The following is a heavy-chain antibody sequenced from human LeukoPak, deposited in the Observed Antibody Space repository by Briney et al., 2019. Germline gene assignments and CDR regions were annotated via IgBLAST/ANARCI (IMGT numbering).Heavy chain of an antibody. CDR3: ARDLSPVSYKGRGGLSDY. CDR2: INPSGGST. V-gene: IGHV1-46*01. D-gene: IGHD2-2*02. CDR1: GYTFTSYY. Sequence: GASVKVSCKASGYTFTSYYIHWVRQAPGQGLEWMGIINPSGGSTSYAQKFQGRVTMTRDTSTSTVYMELSSLRSEDTAVYYCARDLSPVSYKGRGGLSDYWGQGTLVTVSS. J-gene: IGHJ4*02.